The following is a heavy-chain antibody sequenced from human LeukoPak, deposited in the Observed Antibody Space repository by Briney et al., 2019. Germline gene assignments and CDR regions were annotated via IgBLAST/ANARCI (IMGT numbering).Heavy chain of an antibody. V-gene: IGHV1-69*04. CDR2: IIPILGIA. Sequence: SVKVSCKASGGTFSSYAISWVPQAPGQGLEWMGRIIPILGIANYAQKFQGRVTITADKSTSTAYMELSSLRSEDTAVYYCARRGYSGYDWDYYYYGMDVWGQGTTVTVSS. J-gene: IGHJ6*02. CDR3: ARRGYSGYDWDYYYYGMDV. CDR1: GGTFSSYA. D-gene: IGHD5-12*01.